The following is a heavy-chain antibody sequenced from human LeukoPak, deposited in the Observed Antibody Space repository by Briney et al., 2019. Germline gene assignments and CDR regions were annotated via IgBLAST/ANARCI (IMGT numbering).Heavy chain of an antibody. D-gene: IGHD6-19*01. CDR3: ATGSGWYMDY. V-gene: IGHV3-23*01. J-gene: IGHJ4*02. CDR2: IRGSGGST. Sequence: GGSLRLSCAASGFTFNHAWMSWVRQAPGKGLGWVSSIRGSGGSTYYADSVKGRFPISRDNSKNTLYLQMNSLRAEDTAVYYCATGSGWYMDYWGQGTLVTVSS. CDR1: GFTFNHAW.